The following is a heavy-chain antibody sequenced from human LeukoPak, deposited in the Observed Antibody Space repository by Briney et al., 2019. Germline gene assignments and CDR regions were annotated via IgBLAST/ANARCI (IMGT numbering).Heavy chain of an antibody. J-gene: IGHJ5*02. CDR2: IYYSGST. D-gene: IGHD3-9*01. Sequence: SETLSLTCTVSGGPVSSGSYYWSWIRQPPGKGLEWIGYIYYSGSTNYNPSLKSRVTISVDTSKNQFSLKLSSVTAADTAVYYCARVHEGYFDWLGNRIWFDPWGQGTLVTVSS. V-gene: IGHV4-61*01. CDR3: ARVHEGYFDWLGNRIWFDP. CDR1: GGPVSSGSYY.